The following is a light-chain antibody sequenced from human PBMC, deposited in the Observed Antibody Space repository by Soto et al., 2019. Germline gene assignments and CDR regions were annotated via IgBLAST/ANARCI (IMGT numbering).Light chain of an antibody. CDR1: QSVSSSY. CDR3: QQRSNWPPWT. J-gene: IGKJ1*01. Sequence: EIVLTQSPAPLSLSPGEIAALSLRASQSVSSSYLAWYQQKPAQAPRLLXYDASNRATGIPARFSGSGCGTDFTLTISSLEPEDFAVYYCQQRSNWPPWTFGQGTKVDIK. V-gene: IGKV3-11*01. CDR2: DAS.